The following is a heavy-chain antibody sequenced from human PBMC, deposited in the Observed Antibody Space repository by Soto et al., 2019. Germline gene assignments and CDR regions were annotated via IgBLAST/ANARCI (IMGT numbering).Heavy chain of an antibody. CDR2: TYYRSKWYN. D-gene: IGHD6-6*01. CDR1: GDSVSSNSAA. V-gene: IGHV6-1*01. CDR3: VRVVARATTGSYYYYGMDV. Sequence: PSQTLSLTCAISGDSVSSNSAAWNWIRQSPSRGLEWLGRTYYRSKWYNDYAVSVKSRITINPDTSKNQFSLQLNSVTPEDTAVYYCVRVVARATTGSYYYYGMDVWGQGTTVTVSS. J-gene: IGHJ6*02.